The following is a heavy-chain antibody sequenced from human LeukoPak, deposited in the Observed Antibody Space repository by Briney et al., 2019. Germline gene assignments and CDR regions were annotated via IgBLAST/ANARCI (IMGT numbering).Heavy chain of an antibody. V-gene: IGHV4-39*07. Sequence: SETLSLTCTVSGGSISSSSYYWGWIRQPPGKGLEWIGSIYDSGSTYYNPSLKSRVTISIDTSKNQFSLNLSSVTAADTAVYYCARAMANCGGDCYPNFDHWGQGALVTVSS. J-gene: IGHJ4*02. CDR3: ARAMANCGGDCYPNFDH. CDR2: IYDSGST. CDR1: GGSISSSSYY. D-gene: IGHD2-21*02.